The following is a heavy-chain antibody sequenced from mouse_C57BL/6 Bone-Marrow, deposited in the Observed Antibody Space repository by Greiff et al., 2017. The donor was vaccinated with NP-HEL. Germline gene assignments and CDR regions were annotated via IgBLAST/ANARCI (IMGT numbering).Heavy chain of an antibody. J-gene: IGHJ4*01. CDR2: IRSKSNNYAT. Sequence: EVKLMESGGGLVQPKGSLKLSCAASGFSFNTYAMNWVRQAPGTGLEWVARIRSKSNNYATYYADSVKDRFTISRDDSESMLYLQMNNLKTEDTAMYYCVSILEGNSYAMDYWGQGTSVTVSS. CDR3: VSILEGNSYAMDY. V-gene: IGHV10-1*01. D-gene: IGHD2-1*01. CDR1: GFSFNTYA.